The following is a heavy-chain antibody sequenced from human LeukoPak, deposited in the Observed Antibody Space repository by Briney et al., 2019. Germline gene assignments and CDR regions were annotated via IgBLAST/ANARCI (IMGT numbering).Heavy chain of an antibody. CDR1: GYTFTSYG. CDR2: ISAYNGST. Sequence: ASVKVSCKASGYTFTSYGISWVRQAPGQGLEWMGWISAYNGSTNYAQKLQGRVTMTTDTSTSTAYMELRSLRSDDTAVYYCARVRVLRYFDWLLSDNWFDPWGQGTLVTVSS. J-gene: IGHJ5*02. D-gene: IGHD3-9*01. CDR3: ARVRVLRYFDWLLSDNWFDP. V-gene: IGHV1-18*01.